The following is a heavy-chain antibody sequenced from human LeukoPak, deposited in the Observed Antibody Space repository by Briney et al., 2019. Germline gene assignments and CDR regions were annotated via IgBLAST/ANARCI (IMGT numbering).Heavy chain of an antibody. J-gene: IGHJ4*02. CDR1: GYTFTGYY. V-gene: IGHV1-2*02. Sequence: ASVKVSCKASGYTFTGYYMHWVRQAPGQGLEWMGWINPNSGGTNYAQKFQGRVTMTEDTSTDTAYMELSSLRSEDTAVYYCATVLGGSYYLEYWGQGTLVTVSS. CDR2: INPNSGGT. D-gene: IGHD1-26*01. CDR3: ATVLGGSYYLEY.